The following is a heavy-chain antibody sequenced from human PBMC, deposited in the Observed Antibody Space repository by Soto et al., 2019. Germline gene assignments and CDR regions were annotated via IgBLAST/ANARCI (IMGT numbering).Heavy chain of an antibody. Sequence: QVQLQESGPGLVKPSETLSLTCTVSGGSVSSGSYFWSWIRQPPGKGLEWIGYIYYSGSTHYNPSLKSRVTISVDTSKNQFSLKLSSVTAADTAVYYCARDYSSSSNYYYYYGMDVWDQGTTVTVSS. CDR3: ARDYSSSSNYYYYYGMDV. D-gene: IGHD6-6*01. CDR1: GGSVSSGSYF. CDR2: IYYSGST. V-gene: IGHV4-61*01. J-gene: IGHJ6*02.